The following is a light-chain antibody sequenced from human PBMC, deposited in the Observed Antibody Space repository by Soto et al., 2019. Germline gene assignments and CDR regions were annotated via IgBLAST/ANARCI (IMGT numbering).Light chain of an antibody. CDR2: WAS. CDR3: QQYYSNHLT. V-gene: IGKV4-1*01. J-gene: IGKJ4*01. Sequence: DIVMTQSPDSLAVSLGEGATSNCKSSQSVLYSSNNKNYLAWYQQEPGQPPKLLIYWASTRESGVPDRFSGSGSGTDFTLTISSLQAEDVAVYYCQQYYSNHLTFGGGTKVDIK. CDR1: QSVLYSSNNKNY.